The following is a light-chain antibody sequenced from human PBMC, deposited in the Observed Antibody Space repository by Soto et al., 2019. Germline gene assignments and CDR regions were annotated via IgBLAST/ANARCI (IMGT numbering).Light chain of an antibody. V-gene: IGKV1-27*01. Sequence: DIPMTQSPSSLSASVGDRVTITCRATQDISDHLAWYQQKPGKVPKLLIYAASTLQSGVPSRFSGFGSGTDFTLTISSLQPEDVAIYYCQKYNRAPLTFGGGTKVEIK. J-gene: IGKJ4*01. CDR2: AAS. CDR1: QDISDH. CDR3: QKYNRAPLT.